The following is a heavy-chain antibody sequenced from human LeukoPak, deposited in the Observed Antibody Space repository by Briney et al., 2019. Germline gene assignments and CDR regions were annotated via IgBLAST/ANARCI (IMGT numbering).Heavy chain of an antibody. CDR3: ARIAANSEFDP. V-gene: IGHV4-59*08. J-gene: IGHJ5*02. D-gene: IGHD2-15*01. Sequence: SETLSLTCTVSGGSISSYYWSWIRQPPGKGLEWIGYIYYSGSTNYNPSLKSRVTISVDTSKNQFSLKLSSVTAADTAVYYCARIAANSEFDPWGQGTLVTVSS. CDR2: IYYSGST. CDR1: GGSISSYY.